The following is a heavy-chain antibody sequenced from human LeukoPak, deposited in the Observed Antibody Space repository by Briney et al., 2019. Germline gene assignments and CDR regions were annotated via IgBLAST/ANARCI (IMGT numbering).Heavy chain of an antibody. CDR3: AKVRWDNSGSYYLDS. CDR2: ISYNGINE. D-gene: IGHD6-19*01. CDR1: GFSFSDYN. J-gene: IGHJ4*02. V-gene: IGHV3-30*18. Sequence: GGSLRLSCAASGFSFSDYNMHWVRQAPGKGLEWMAVISYNGINEYYADSVKGRFTISRDNSKSTLLLQMNSLRAEDTAVYYCAKVRWDNSGSYYLDSWGQGTLVTVSS.